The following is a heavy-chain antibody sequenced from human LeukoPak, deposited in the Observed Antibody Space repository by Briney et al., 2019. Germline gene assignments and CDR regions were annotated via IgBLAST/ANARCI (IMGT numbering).Heavy chain of an antibody. D-gene: IGHD3-3*01. CDR1: GGSISSSGYY. V-gene: IGHV4-39*01. CDR2: IYYSGST. Sequence: SETLSLTCTVSGGSISSSGYYWGWIRQPPGKGLEWIGSIYYSGSTYYNPSLKSRVTISVDTSKNQFSLKLSSVTATDTAVYYCASTYYDFWSGHCFDYWGQGTLVTVSS. J-gene: IGHJ4*02. CDR3: ASTYYDFWSGHCFDY.